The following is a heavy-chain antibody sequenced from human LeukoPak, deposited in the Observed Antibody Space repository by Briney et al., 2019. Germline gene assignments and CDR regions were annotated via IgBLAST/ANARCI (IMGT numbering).Heavy chain of an antibody. CDR2: MNPNSGNT. J-gene: IGHJ6*02. V-gene: IGHV1-8*01. CDR1: GYTFTSYD. CDR3: AREPHGSGWYEYYYYGMDV. D-gene: IGHD6-19*01. Sequence: ASVKVSCKASGYTFTSYDINWVRQAPGQGLEWMGWMNPNSGNTGYAQKFQGRVTMTRNTSISTAYMELSSLRSEDTAVYYCAREPHGSGWYEYYYYGMDVWGQGTTVTVSS.